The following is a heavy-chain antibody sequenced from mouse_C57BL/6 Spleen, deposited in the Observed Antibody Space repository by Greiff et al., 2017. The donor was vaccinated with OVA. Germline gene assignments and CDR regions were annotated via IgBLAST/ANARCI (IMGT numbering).Heavy chain of an antibody. CDR1: GYAFTNYL. V-gene: IGHV1-54*01. CDR3: ARSNYYAMDY. CDR2: INPGSGGT. Sequence: VQVVESGAELVRPGTSVKVSCKASGYAFTNYLIEWVKQRPGQGLEWIGVINPGSGGTNYNEKFKGKATLTADKSSSTAYMQLSSLTSEDSAVYYCARSNYYAMDYWGQGTSVTVSS. J-gene: IGHJ4*01.